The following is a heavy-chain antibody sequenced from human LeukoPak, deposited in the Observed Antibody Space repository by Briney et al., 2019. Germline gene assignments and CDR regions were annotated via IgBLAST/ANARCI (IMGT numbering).Heavy chain of an antibody. CDR3: AKDPFSYCSSTSCPAIRDY. Sequence: GGSLRLSCAASGFTFSSYAMSWVRQAPGKGLEWVSAISGSGGSTYYADSVKGRFTIFRDNSKNTLYLQMNSLRAEDTAVYYCAKDPFSYCSSTSCPAIRDYWGQGTLVTVSS. CDR2: ISGSGGST. V-gene: IGHV3-23*01. J-gene: IGHJ4*02. D-gene: IGHD2-2*01. CDR1: GFTFSSYA.